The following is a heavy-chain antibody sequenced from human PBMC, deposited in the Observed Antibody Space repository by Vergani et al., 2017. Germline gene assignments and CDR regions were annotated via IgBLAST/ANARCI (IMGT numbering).Heavy chain of an antibody. J-gene: IGHJ4*02. D-gene: IGHD6-13*01. V-gene: IGHV3-30*19. CDR2: ISYDGSNK. Sequence: QVHLVESGGGVVQPGRSLRLSCEASGFSFKSYAMHWVRQAPGKGLEWVAVISYDGSNKYYADSVKGRFTISRDNSKNTLYLQMNSLRAEDTAVYYCARDPERAAAGTVLFDYWGQGTLVTVSS. CDR3: ARDPERAAAGTVLFDY. CDR1: GFSFKSYA.